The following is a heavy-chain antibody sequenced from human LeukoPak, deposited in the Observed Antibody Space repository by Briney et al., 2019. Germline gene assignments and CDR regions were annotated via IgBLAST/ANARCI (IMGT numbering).Heavy chain of an antibody. CDR1: GFAFSSYE. Sequence: GGSLRLSCAASGFAFSSYEMNWVRQAPGKGLEWVSYISSSGSTIYYADSVKGRFTISRDNAKNSLYLQMTSLRAEDTAVYYCARDDEYYFDYWGQGNLVTVSS. CDR3: ARDDEYYFDY. J-gene: IGHJ4*02. V-gene: IGHV3-48*03. CDR2: ISSSGSTI.